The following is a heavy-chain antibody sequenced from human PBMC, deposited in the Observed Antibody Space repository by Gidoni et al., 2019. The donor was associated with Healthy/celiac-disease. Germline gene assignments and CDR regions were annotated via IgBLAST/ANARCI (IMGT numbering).Heavy chain of an antibody. CDR1: GGTFSSYT. CDR3: ASALGWGSDY. V-gene: IGHV1-69*02. D-gene: IGHD2-8*02. J-gene: IGHJ4*02. CDR2: IIPILGIA. Sequence: QVQLVQSGAEVKKPGSSVKVSCKASGGTFSSYTISGVRQAPGQGLEWRGRIIPILGIANYAQKFQGRVTITAEKSTSTAYMELSSRRSEDTAVYYCASALGWGSDYWGQGTLVTVSS.